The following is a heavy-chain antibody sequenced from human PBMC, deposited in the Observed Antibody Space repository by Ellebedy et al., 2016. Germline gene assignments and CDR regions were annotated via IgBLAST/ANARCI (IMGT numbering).Heavy chain of an antibody. V-gene: IGHV3-21*04. CDR3: AKDSDSDYYGSGSYYKGVWGYYYYGMDV. CDR1: GFTFSSYS. J-gene: IGHJ6*02. D-gene: IGHD3-10*01. Sequence: GGSLRLSXAASGFTFSSYSMNWVRQAPGKGLEWVSSISSSSSYIYYADSVKGRFTISRDNSKNTLYLQMNSLRAEDTAVYYCAKDSDSDYYGSGSYYKGVWGYYYYGMDVWGQGTTVTVSS. CDR2: ISSSSSYI.